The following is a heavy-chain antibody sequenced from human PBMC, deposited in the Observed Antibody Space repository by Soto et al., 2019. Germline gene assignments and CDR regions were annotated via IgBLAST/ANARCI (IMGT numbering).Heavy chain of an antibody. J-gene: IGHJ6*02. CDR2: MNPNSGNT. CDR1: EYTSTTYV. V-gene: IGHV1-8*01. CDR3: ARFIGWFYYTMDV. D-gene: IGHD6-19*01. Sequence: QVKLGQSGVGVKSPGAPEKVSSKASEYTSTTYVINWGQQSTGQGLEWMGWMNPNSGNTGYAQKFQGRVTMTRNTSISTAYVELSSLRSEDTAVYYCARFIGWFYYTMDVWGQGTTVTVSS.